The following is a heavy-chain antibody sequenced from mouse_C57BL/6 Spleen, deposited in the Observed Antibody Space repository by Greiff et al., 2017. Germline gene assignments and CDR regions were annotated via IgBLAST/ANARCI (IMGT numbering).Heavy chain of an antibody. CDR3: ARSITTVVAPFAY. CDR1: GFTFSSYA. CDR2: ISDGGSYT. J-gene: IGHJ3*01. Sequence: EVQGVESGGGLVKPGGSLKLSCAASGFTFSSYAMSWVRQTPEKRLEWVATISDGGSYTYYPDNVKGRFTISRDNAKNNLYLQMSHLKSEDTAMYYCARSITTVVAPFAYWGQGTLVTVSA. V-gene: IGHV5-4*01. D-gene: IGHD1-1*01.